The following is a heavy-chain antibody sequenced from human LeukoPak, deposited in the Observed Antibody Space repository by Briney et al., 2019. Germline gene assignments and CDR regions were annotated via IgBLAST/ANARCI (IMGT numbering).Heavy chain of an antibody. Sequence: PGGSLRLSCAASGFTVSSNFMTWVRQAPGKGLEWVSFIYSDSNTYYADSVKGRFTISRDNSKNTLYLQMKSLRAEDTAVYYCARDCCNSAWYSDWGQGTLVTVSS. CDR1: GFTVSSNF. D-gene: IGHD2/OR15-2a*01. CDR2: IYSDSNT. CDR3: ARDCCNSAWYSD. V-gene: IGHV3-53*01. J-gene: IGHJ4*02.